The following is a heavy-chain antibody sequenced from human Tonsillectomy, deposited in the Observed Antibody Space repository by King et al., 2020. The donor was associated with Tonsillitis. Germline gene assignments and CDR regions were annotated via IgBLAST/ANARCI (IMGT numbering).Heavy chain of an antibody. D-gene: IGHD5-24*01. J-gene: IGHJ4*02. CDR3: ARGGRDGYKIDY. CDR1: GFTVSSNY. V-gene: IGHV3-66*01. Sequence: VQLVKPGGAWFKPGGSLRFSVEASGFTVSSNYMSWVRQAPGKGLEWVSVIYSGVGTYYADSVKGRFTISRDNSKNTLYLQMNSLRAEDTAVYYCARGGRDGYKIDYWGQGTLVTVSS. CDR2: IYSGVGT.